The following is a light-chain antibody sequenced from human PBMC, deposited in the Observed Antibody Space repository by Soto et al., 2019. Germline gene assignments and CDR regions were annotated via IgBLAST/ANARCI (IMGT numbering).Light chain of an antibody. CDR2: EVS. CDR3: SSYAGSNNLL. J-gene: IGLJ2*01. CDR1: SSDVGGYNY. Sequence: QSALTQPPSASGSPGQSVAISCTGTSSDVGGYNYVSWYQQHPGKAPTLIIYEVSKRPSGVPDRFSGSKSGNTASLTVSGLQAEDEADYYCSSYAGSNNLLFGGGTQLTVL. V-gene: IGLV2-8*01.